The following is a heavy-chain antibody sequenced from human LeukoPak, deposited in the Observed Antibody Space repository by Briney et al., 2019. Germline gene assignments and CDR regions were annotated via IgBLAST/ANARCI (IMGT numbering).Heavy chain of an antibody. J-gene: IGHJ5*02. D-gene: IGHD1-1*01. V-gene: IGHV2-5*01. CDR3: AHSPYGLERKGTEFDP. CDR1: GFSLGTSGVG. CDR2: IYWNDDK. Sequence: SGPTLVNPTQTLTLTCTFSGFSLGTSGVGVGWIRQPPGKALKCLALIYWNDDKRYSPSLKSRLTITKDTSKNQVVLTMTNMDPVDTATYYCAHSPYGLERKGTEFDPWGQGTLVTVSS.